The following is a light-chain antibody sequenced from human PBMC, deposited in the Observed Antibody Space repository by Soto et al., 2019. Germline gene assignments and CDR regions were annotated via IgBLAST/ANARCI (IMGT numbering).Light chain of an antibody. J-gene: IGLJ1*01. CDR1: SSNIGAGYD. CDR2: GNS. Sequence: QAVVTQPPSVSGAPGQRVTISCTGSSSNIGAGYDVHWYQQFPGTAPKLLIYGNSNRPSGVPDRFSGSKSGTSASLAITGLQAEDEADYYCQSYDNSLSGSYVFGTGTKVTVL. V-gene: IGLV1-40*01. CDR3: QSYDNSLSGSYV.